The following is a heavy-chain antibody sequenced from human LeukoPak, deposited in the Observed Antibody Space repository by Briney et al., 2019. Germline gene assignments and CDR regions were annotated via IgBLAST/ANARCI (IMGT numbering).Heavy chain of an antibody. D-gene: IGHD1-26*01. CDR3: ARDDSGSYSYYFHY. V-gene: IGHV3-21*01. Sequence: GGSLRLSCAASGFTFSSYTMNWVRQAPGKGLEWVSSISRSSRYISYANSVKGRFTISRDNAKNSLYLQMNSLRAEDTAVYYCARDDSGSYSYYFHYWGQGTLVTVSS. CDR1: GFTFSSYT. J-gene: IGHJ4*02. CDR2: ISRSSRYI.